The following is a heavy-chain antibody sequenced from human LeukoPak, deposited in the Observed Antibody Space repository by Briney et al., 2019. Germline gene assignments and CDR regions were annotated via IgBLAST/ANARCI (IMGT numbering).Heavy chain of an antibody. CDR1: GFTFSSYD. CDR2: IGTAGDT. Sequence: GGSLRLSCGASGFTFSSYDMHWVRQATGKGLEWVSAIGTAGDTYYPGSVKGRFTISRENAKNSLYLQMNSLRAGDTAVYYCARALGYDRLGGMDVWGQGTTVTVSS. J-gene: IGHJ6*02. V-gene: IGHV3-13*04. D-gene: IGHD5-12*01. CDR3: ARALGYDRLGGMDV.